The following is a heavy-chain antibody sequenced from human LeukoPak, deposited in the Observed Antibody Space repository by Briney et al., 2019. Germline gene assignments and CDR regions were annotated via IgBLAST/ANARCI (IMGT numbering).Heavy chain of an antibody. V-gene: IGHV4-4*07. D-gene: IGHD3-10*01. Sequence: SETLSLTCTVSGGSISSYYWSWIRQPAGKGLEWIGRIYTSGSTNYNPSLKSRVTMSVDTSKNQFSLKLSSVTAADTAVYYCARDSKAFMVRGVSSRYNWFDPWGQGTLVTVSS. CDR3: ARDSKAFMVRGVSSRYNWFDP. J-gene: IGHJ5*02. CDR2: IYTSGST. CDR1: GGSISSYY.